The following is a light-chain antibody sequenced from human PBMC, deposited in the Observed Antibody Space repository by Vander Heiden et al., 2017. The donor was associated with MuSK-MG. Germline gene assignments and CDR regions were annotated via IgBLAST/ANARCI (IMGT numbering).Light chain of an antibody. J-gene: IGKJ2*01. Sequence: DIQMTQSPSSLSASVGDRVALTCRASQTISNYLNWYQQKPGKAPKLLIYAASTLQSGVPSRFSGSGSGTDFTLTISRLQPEDFATYYCQQSDSTTYTFGQGTKLEIK. CDR3: QQSDSTTYT. CDR1: QTISNY. CDR2: AAS. V-gene: IGKV1-39*01.